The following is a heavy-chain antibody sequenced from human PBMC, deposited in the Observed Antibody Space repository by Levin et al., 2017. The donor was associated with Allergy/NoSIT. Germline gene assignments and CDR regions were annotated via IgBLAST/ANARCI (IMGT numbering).Heavy chain of an antibody. D-gene: IGHD5-12*01. CDR2: IIPILGIA. J-gene: IGHJ4*02. V-gene: IGHV1-69*04. CDR1: GGTFSSYA. Sequence: ASVKVSCKASGGTFSSYAISWVRQAPGQGLEWMGRIIPILGIANYAQKFQGRVTITADKSTSTAYMELSSLRSEDTAVYYCARANNGYSGYVGDYWGQGTLVTVSS. CDR3: ARANNGYSGYVGDY.